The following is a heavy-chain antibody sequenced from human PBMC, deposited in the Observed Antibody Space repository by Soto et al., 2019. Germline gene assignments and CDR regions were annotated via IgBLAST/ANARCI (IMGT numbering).Heavy chain of an antibody. Sequence: GGSLRLSCAASGFTFSSYGMHWVRQAPGKGLEWVAVIWYDGSNKYYADSVKGRFTISRDNSKNTLYLQMNSLRAEDTAVYYCARSKVVVAATLADDAFDIWGQGTMVTVSS. CDR2: IWYDGSNK. D-gene: IGHD2-15*01. CDR1: GFTFSSYG. CDR3: ARSKVVVAATLADDAFDI. J-gene: IGHJ3*02. V-gene: IGHV3-33*01.